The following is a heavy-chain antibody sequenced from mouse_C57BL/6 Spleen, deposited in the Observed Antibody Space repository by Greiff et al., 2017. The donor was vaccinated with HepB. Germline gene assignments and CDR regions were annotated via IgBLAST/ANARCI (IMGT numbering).Heavy chain of an antibody. CDR3: ASTVVATSFDY. D-gene: IGHD1-1*01. Sequence: EVMLVESGGGLVKPGGSLKLSCAASGFTFSSYAMSWVRQTPEKRLEWVATISDGGSYTYYPDNVKGRFTISRDNAKNNLYLQMSHLKSEDTAMYYCASTVVATSFDYWGQGTTLTVSS. CDR2: ISDGGSYT. CDR1: GFTFSSYA. J-gene: IGHJ2*01. V-gene: IGHV5-4*03.